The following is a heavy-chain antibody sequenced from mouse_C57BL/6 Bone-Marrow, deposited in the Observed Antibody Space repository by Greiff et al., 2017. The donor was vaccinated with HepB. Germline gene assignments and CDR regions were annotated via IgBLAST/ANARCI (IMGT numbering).Heavy chain of an antibody. CDR1: GYTFTDYY. D-gene: IGHD1-1*02. CDR3: ASEGGAGFAY. CDR2: INPNNGGT. J-gene: IGHJ3*01. V-gene: IGHV1-26*01. Sequence: EVQLQQSGPELVKPGASVKISCKASGYTFTDYYMNWVKQSHGKSLEWIGDINPNNGGTSYNQKFKGKATLTVDKSSSTAYMELRSRTSEDSAVYYCASEGGAGFAYWGQGTLVTVSA.